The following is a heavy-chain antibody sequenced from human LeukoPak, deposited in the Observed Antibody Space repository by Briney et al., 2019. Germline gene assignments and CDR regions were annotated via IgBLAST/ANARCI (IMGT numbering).Heavy chain of an antibody. CDR2: ISGSGGST. CDR3: AKVTMIVVVILNFDY. CDR1: GFTFDDYA. D-gene: IGHD3-22*01. Sequence: GGSLRLSCAASGFTFDDYAMSWVRQAPGKGLEWVSAISGSGGSTYYADSVKGRFTISRDNSKNTLYLQMNSLRAEDTAVYYCAKVTMIVVVILNFDYWGQGTLVTVSS. J-gene: IGHJ4*02. V-gene: IGHV3-23*01.